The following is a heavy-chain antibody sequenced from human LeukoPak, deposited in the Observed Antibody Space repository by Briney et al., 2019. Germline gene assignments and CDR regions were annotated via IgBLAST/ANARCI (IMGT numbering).Heavy chain of an antibody. J-gene: IGHJ5*02. CDR2: INPSGGGT. V-gene: IGHV1-46*01. CDR3: ARAFWSGYSYNWFDP. D-gene: IGHD3-3*01. Sequence: ASVKVSCKASGYSLTTYYMHWVRQAPGQGLEWMAIINPSGGGTKYAQKFQGRVTMTRDTPTNTVYMELSSLRSEDTAVYYCARAFWSGYSYNWFDPWGQGTLVTVSS. CDR1: GYSLTTYY.